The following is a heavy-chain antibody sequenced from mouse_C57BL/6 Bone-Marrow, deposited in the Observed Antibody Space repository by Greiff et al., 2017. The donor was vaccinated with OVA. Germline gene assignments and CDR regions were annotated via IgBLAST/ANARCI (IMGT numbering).Heavy chain of an antibody. CDR2: IYPRSGNP. V-gene: IGHV1-81*01. CDR1: GYTFTSYG. J-gene: IGHJ2*01. D-gene: IGHD1-1*01. Sequence: QVQLQQSGAELARPGASVKLSCKASGYTFTSYGISWVKQRTGQGLEWIGEIYPRSGNPYYNEKFKGKATLTADTSSSTAYMELSSLTSEDSAVYFGAREGFITTVYYFDYWGQGTTLTVSS. CDR3: AREGFITTVYYFDY.